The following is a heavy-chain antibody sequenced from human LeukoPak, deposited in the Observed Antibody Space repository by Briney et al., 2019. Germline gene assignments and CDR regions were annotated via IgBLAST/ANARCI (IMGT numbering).Heavy chain of an antibody. V-gene: IGHV4-4*07. CDR1: GGSISSYY. Sequence: SETLSLTCTVSGGSISSYYWSWIRQPAGKGLEWIGRIYTSGSTNYNPSLKSRVTMSVDTSKNQFSLKLSSVTAADTAVYYCARDAYYYDSSGYSPFDYWGQGTLVTVSS. J-gene: IGHJ4*02. CDR2: IYTSGST. CDR3: ARDAYYYDSSGYSPFDY. D-gene: IGHD3-22*01.